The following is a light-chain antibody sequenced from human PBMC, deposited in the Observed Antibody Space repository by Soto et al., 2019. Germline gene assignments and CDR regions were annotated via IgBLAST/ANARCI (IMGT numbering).Light chain of an antibody. V-gene: IGKV1-5*03. CDR1: QSISNW. CDR2: RAS. J-gene: IGKJ1*01. CDR3: QHYNSYSEA. Sequence: DIQMSQSPSTLSPSVGDRVTISCRASQSISNWLAWYQQKPGEAPELLIYRASNLQSGVPSRFSGSGSGTEFTLTISSLQTDDFATYYCQHYNSYSEAFGQGTKVELK.